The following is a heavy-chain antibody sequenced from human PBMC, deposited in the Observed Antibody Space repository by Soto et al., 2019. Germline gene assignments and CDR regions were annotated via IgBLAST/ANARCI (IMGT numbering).Heavy chain of an antibody. CDR2: INPNSGGT. V-gene: IGHV1-2*04. Sequence: ASVKVSCKASGYTFTGYYMHWVRQAPGQGLEWMGWINPNSGGTNYAQKFQGWVTMTRDTSISTAYMELSRLRSDDTAVYYCARGYGTQTPIDAFDIWGQGTMVTVSS. D-gene: IGHD1-1*01. J-gene: IGHJ3*02. CDR1: GYTFTGYY. CDR3: ARGYGTQTPIDAFDI.